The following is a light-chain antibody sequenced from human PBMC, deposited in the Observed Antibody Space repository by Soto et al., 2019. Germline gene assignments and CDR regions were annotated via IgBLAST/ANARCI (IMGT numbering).Light chain of an antibody. J-gene: IGKJ3*01. CDR2: AAS. CDR1: QSISSY. V-gene: IGKV1-39*01. CDR3: QQSYSTLFT. Sequence: DIQMTQTPASLSAYVGDRVTITGRASQSISSYLNWYQQKPGKAPKLLIYAASSLQSGVPSRFSGSGSGTDFTLTISSLQPEDFATYYCQQSYSTLFTFGPGTKVDIK.